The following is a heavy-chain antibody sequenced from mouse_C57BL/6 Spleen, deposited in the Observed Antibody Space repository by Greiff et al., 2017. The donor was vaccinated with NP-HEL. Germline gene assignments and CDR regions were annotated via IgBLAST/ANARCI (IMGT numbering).Heavy chain of an antibody. CDR2: IYPGSGNT. CDR3: AREEGGFAY. Sequence: VKLLESGPELVKPGASVKISCKASGYSFTSYYIHWVKQRPGQGLEWIGWIYPGSGNTKYNEKFKGKATLPADTSSSTAYMQLSSLTSEDSAVYYCAREEGGFAYWGQGTLVTVSA. J-gene: IGHJ3*01. V-gene: IGHV1-66*01. CDR1: GYSFTSYY.